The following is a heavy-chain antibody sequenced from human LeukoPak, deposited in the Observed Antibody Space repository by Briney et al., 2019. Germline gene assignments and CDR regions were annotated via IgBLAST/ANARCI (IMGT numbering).Heavy chain of an antibody. CDR3: ARELPREVTLDY. J-gene: IGHJ4*02. V-gene: IGHV3-74*01. CDR2: INSDGSRT. Sequence: GGSLRLSCAASGFTPSSYEMHWVREAPGKVLVWVSRINSDGSRTGYADAVKGRFTISRDNAKNMLYLQMNSLRAEDTAIYYCARELPREVTLDYWGQGTLVTVSS. CDR1: GFTPSSYE. D-gene: IGHD2-21*02.